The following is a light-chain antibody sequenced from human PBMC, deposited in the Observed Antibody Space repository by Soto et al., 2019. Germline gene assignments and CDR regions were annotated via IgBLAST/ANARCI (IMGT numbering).Light chain of an antibody. CDR3: HQYYRYPLT. CDR2: DVS. CDR1: QSFSTW. Sequence: DIQMTQSPSTLSASVGDRVTITCRASQSFSTWLAWYQQKPGRAPNLLIYDVSSLESGVPSRFSGSGSGTEFTLTISSLQPDDFATYYCHQYYRYPLTFGGGTTVEIK. J-gene: IGKJ4*01. V-gene: IGKV1-5*01.